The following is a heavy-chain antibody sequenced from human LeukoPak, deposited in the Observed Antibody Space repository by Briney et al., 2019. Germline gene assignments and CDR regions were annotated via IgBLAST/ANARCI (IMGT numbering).Heavy chain of an antibody. Sequence: GASVKVSCKASGYTFTSYYMHWVRQAPGQGLEWMGWISTYNGNTNYAQKLQGRVTMTTDTSTSTAYMELRSLRSDDTAVYYCAGVDEDGFDYWGQGTLVTVSS. J-gene: IGHJ4*02. CDR3: AGVDEDGFDY. CDR1: GYTFTSYY. CDR2: ISTYNGNT. V-gene: IGHV1-18*04.